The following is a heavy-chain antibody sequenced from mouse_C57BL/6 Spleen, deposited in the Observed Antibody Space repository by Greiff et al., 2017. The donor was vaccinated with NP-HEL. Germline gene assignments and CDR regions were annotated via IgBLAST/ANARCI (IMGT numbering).Heavy chain of an antibody. D-gene: IGHD2-5*01. V-gene: IGHV1-82*01. CDR1: GYAFSSSW. CDR3: AHSNYYYAMDY. J-gene: IGHJ4*01. Sequence: LVKPGASVKISCKASGYAFSSSWMNWVKQRPGKGLEWIGRIYPGDGDTNYNGKFKGKATLTADKSSSTAYMQLSSLTSEDSAVYFCAHSNYYYAMDYWGQGTSVTVSS. CDR2: IYPGDGDT.